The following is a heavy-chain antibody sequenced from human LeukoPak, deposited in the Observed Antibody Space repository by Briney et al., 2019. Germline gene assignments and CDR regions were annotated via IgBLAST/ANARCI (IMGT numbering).Heavy chain of an antibody. CDR3: ARLKGFGQGFDY. V-gene: IGHV3-7*01. J-gene: IGHJ4*02. CDR2: IKQDGSEK. Sequence: PGGSLRLSCAASRFTFSSYWMSWVRQAPGKGLEWVANIKQDGSEKYYVDSVKGRFTISRDNAKNSLYLQMNSLRAEDTTVYYCARLKGFGQGFDYWGQGTLVTVSS. D-gene: IGHD3-10*01. CDR1: RFTFSSYW.